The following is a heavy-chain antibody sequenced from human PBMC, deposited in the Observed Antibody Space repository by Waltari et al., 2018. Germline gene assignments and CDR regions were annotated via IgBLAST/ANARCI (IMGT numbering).Heavy chain of an antibody. D-gene: IGHD5-18*01. CDR2: IYPGGST. V-gene: IGHV3-66*02. CDR3: ALRRRINLWSPFDH. Sequence: EVPLVESGGDLVQPGGSLRLSCAASGFSVSSNYLAWVRQAPGKGLEWVSLIYPGGSTYYADSVKGRFTISRDNSKNTLYHQMNSLRVEDTAVYYCALRRRINLWSPFDHWGQGTLVTVSS. J-gene: IGHJ4*02. CDR1: GFSVSSNY.